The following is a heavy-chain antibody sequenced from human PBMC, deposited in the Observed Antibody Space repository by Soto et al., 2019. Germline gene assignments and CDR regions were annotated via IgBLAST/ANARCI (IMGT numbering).Heavy chain of an antibody. CDR3: AKPSFTDSGSYPLPLDAFNI. J-gene: IGHJ3*02. CDR1: GYFFTHFW. CDR2: VYPGSSYV. Sequence: GESQKISSEASGYFFTHFWIGWVREMPGKGVEFIVYVYPGSSYVNYLPSFQVHVTISVDKSITTASLQWSRLMASDSAIYYCAKPSFTDSGSYPLPLDAFNIWGRGTRAPAS. V-gene: IGHV5-51*01. D-gene: IGHD3-22*01.